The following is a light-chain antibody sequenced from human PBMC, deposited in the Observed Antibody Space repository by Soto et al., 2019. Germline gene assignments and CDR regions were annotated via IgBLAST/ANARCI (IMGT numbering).Light chain of an antibody. CDR2: DVS. J-gene: IGLJ1*01. CDR3: CSYAGSPRDV. Sequence: QSALTQPRSVSGSPGQSVTISCTGTSSDVGGYNYVSWYQQHPGKAPKVMIYDVSERPSGVPDRFSGSKSGNTASLTISGLQGEDEADYYCCSYAGSPRDVFGTGTKLTVL. CDR1: SSDVGGYNY. V-gene: IGLV2-11*01.